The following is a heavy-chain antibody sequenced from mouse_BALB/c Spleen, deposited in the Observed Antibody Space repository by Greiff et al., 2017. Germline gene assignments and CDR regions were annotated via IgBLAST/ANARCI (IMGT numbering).Heavy chain of an antibody. V-gene: IGHV1S56*01. D-gene: IGHD1-1*01. CDR1: GYTLTSYD. Sequence: VQLVESGPELVKPGALVKISCKASGYTLTSYDINWVKQRPGQGLEWIGWIYPGDGSTKYNEKFKGKATLTADNSSSTAYMQLSSVTSENSAVYFCARSYYYGSTYWYFDVWGAGTTVTVSS. J-gene: IGHJ1*01. CDR3: ARSYYYGSTYWYFDV. CDR2: IYPGDGST.